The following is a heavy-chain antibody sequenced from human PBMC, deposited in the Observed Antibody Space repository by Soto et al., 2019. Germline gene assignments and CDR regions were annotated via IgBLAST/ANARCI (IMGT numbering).Heavy chain of an antibody. J-gene: IGHJ6*02. Sequence: QVHFVQSGAEVKKPGASVKVSCKTSGYTFTSYTIHWVRQAPGQSLEWMGWINPGTGDTRYSQKFQGRVTIIRDTSARTAYMELSSLRSEDTAVYYCARDFRSAIGHYGMDVWGQGTTVTVSS. D-gene: IGHD1-26*01. CDR3: ARDFRSAIGHYGMDV. CDR1: GYTFTSYT. V-gene: IGHV1-3*01. CDR2: INPGTGDT.